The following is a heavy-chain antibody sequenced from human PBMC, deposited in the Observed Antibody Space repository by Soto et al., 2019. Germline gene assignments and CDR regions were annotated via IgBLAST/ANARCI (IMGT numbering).Heavy chain of an antibody. D-gene: IGHD2-2*03. CDR1: GFTFSSYS. Sequence: GSLRLSCAASGFTFSSYSMNWVRQAPGKGLEWVSSISSSSSYIYYADSVKGRFTISRDNAKNSLYLQMNSLRAEDTAVYYCARAGLDIVVVTAAIRYYYYGMDVWGQGTKVTVYS. J-gene: IGHJ6*02. CDR3: ARAGLDIVVVTAAIRYYYYGMDV. V-gene: IGHV3-21*01. CDR2: ISSSSSYI.